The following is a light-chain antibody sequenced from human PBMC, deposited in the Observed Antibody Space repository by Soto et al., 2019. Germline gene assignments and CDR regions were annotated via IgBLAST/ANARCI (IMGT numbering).Light chain of an antibody. CDR2: WAS. Sequence: DIVMTQSPDSLAVSLGERATINRKSSQSVLYSSNNKNYLAWYQQKPGQPPQLLIYWASTREFGVPDRFSGSGSGTDFTLTISSLQAEDVAVYYCQQYFGTPLTFGGGTKLEI. CDR3: QQYFGTPLT. V-gene: IGKV4-1*01. J-gene: IGKJ4*01. CDR1: QSVLYSSNNKNY.